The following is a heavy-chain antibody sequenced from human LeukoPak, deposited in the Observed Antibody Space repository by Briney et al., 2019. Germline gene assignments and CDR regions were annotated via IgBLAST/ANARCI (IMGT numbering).Heavy chain of an antibody. D-gene: IGHD3-10*01. V-gene: IGHV1-69*06. CDR1: GGTFSSYA. CDR2: IIPIFGTA. Sequence: GTSVRVSCKASGGTFSSYAISWVRQAPGQGLEWMGGIIPIFGTANYAQKFQGRVTITADKSTSTAYMELSSLRSEDTAVYYCARGGFRGPNWFDPWGQGTLVTVSS. J-gene: IGHJ5*02. CDR3: ARGGFRGPNWFDP.